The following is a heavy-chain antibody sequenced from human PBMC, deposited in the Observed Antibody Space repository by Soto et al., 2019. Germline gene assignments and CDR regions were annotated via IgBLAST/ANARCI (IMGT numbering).Heavy chain of an antibody. J-gene: IGHJ6*02. CDR2: IIPIFGTA. D-gene: IGHD1-26*01. Sequence: SVKVSCKASGGTFSSYAISWVRQAPGQGLEWMGGIIPIFGTANYAQKFQGRVTITADESTSTAYMELSSLRSEDTAVYYCARKEITAVGATFYYYGMDVWGQGTTVTVSS. CDR3: ARKEITAVGATFYYYGMDV. CDR1: GGTFSSYA. V-gene: IGHV1-69*13.